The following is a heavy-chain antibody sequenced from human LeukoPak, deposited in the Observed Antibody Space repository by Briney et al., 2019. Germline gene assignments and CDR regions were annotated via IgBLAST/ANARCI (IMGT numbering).Heavy chain of an antibody. Sequence: SETLSLTCTVSGGSISAYYWSWIRQPPGKGLEWIGYIYSSGSSNYTPSLKSQVTISVDTSKNQFSLKLSSVTAADTAVYYCARSGGYGSGISYWGQGTLVTVSS. CDR1: GGSISAYY. J-gene: IGHJ4*02. CDR3: ARSGGYGSGISY. V-gene: IGHV4-59*01. CDR2: IYSSGSS. D-gene: IGHD3-10*01.